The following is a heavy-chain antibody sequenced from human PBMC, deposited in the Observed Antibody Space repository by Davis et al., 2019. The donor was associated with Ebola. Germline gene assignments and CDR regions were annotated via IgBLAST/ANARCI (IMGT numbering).Heavy chain of an antibody. CDR2: INHSGST. V-gene: IGHV4-34*01. CDR1: GGSFSGYY. CDR3: ASLKQWLRGDV. D-gene: IGHD5-12*01. J-gene: IGHJ6*02. Sequence: MPSETLSLTCAVYGGSFSGYYWSWIRQPPGKGLEWIGEINHSGSTNYNPSLKSRVTISVDTSKNQFSLKLSSVTAADTAVYYCASLKQWLRGDVWGQGTTVTASS.